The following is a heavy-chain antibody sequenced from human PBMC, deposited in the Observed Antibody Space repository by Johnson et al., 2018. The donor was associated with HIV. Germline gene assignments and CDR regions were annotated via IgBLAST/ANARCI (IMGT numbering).Heavy chain of an antibody. V-gene: IGHV3-7*01. CDR3: ARPGGDYSAFDI. Sequence: VQLVESGGGLVQPGGSLRLSCAASGFAFSGYWMSWVRQAPGKGLEWVANIKQDGSEKYYVDSVKGRFTISRDNSKNTLYLQMNSLRAEDTAVYYCARPGGDYSAFDIWGQGTMVTVSS. D-gene: IGHD4-17*01. J-gene: IGHJ3*02. CDR1: GFAFSGYW. CDR2: IKQDGSEK.